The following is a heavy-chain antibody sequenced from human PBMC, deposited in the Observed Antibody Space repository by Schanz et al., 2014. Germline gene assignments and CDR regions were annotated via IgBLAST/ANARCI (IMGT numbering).Heavy chain of an antibody. CDR1: GYIFINSG. Sequence: QVQLVQSGAEVKKPGASVKVSCKASGYIFINSGISWVRQAPGQGLEWMGWISVYNHNKEYDQKFQGRVTMTTDTSTNTAYMELRSLRSDDTAVYYCAKAEDDILTDSYSRLDPWGQGTLVTVSS. D-gene: IGHD3-9*01. CDR2: ISVYNHNK. V-gene: IGHV1-18*01. J-gene: IGHJ5*02. CDR3: AKAEDDILTDSYSRLDP.